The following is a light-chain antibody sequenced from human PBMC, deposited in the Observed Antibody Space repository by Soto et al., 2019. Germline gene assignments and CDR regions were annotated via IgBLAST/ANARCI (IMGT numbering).Light chain of an antibody. Sequence: QSVLTQPPSACETPGQGVTCSCSGSSANIGNNAVNWYQQLPGTAPKLLIYTNNQRPSGVSARFSGSKSGTSASLAISGLQSEDEADYYCAAWDASLNGKYVFGTGTKVTVL. J-gene: IGLJ1*01. CDR2: TNN. CDR3: AAWDASLNGKYV. V-gene: IGLV1-44*01. CDR1: SANIGNNA.